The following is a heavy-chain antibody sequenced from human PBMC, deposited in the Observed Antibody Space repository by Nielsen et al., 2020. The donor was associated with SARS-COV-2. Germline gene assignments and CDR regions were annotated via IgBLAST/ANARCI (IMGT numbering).Heavy chain of an antibody. Sequence: GESLKISCAASGFTFNIYAMAWVRRAPGRGLEWVSGTSASGASTYYADSVKGQFSISRDNSRNTLYLQMNSLRVEDTAIYFCAKDDVVRGDAYDIWGQGTVVTVSS. J-gene: IGHJ3*02. CDR1: GFTFNIYA. CDR2: TSASGAST. CDR3: AKDDVVRGDAYDI. D-gene: IGHD3-10*01. V-gene: IGHV3-23*01.